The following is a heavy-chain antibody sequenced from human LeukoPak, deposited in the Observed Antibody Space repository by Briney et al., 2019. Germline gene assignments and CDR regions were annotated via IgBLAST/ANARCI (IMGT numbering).Heavy chain of an antibody. CDR3: ARGVDS. CDR1: GCSISSYQ. J-gene: IGHJ5*01. Sequence: KSSETLSLTCTVSGCSISSYQWSLIRKPAGKGLEWIGRMYTSGSTNYNPSLNSRVTISVDTSRNKFSLTLSSVTAADTAVYYCARGVDSWGQGTLVAVSS. V-gene: IGHV4-4*07. CDR2: MYTSGST.